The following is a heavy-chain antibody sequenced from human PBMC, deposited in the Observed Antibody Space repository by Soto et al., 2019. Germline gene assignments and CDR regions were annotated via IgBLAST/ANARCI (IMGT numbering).Heavy chain of an antibody. CDR1: GYTFTSYD. J-gene: IGHJ6*03. D-gene: IGHD3-9*01. CDR3: ARGDGILTGYPYYMDV. Sequence: ASVKVSCTASGYTFTSYDIKWVRQATGQGLEWMGWMNPNSGNTGYAQKFQGRVTMTRNTSISTAYMELSSLRSEDTAVYYCARGDGILTGYPYYMDVWGKGTTVTVSS. CDR2: MNPNSGNT. V-gene: IGHV1-8*01.